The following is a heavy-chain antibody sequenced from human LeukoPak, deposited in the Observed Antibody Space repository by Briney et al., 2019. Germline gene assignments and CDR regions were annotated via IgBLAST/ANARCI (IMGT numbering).Heavy chain of an antibody. J-gene: IGHJ4*02. V-gene: IGHV3-30*02. CDR3: ASGAHRGLQLLPRYFDY. CDR1: GFTFSSYG. CDR2: IRYDGSNK. D-gene: IGHD5-24*01. Sequence: GGSLRLSCAASGFTFSSYGMHWVRQAPGKGLEWVAFIRYDGSNKYYADSVKGRFTISRDNSKNTLYLQMNSLRAEDTAVYYCASGAHRGLQLLPRYFDYWGQGTLVTVSS.